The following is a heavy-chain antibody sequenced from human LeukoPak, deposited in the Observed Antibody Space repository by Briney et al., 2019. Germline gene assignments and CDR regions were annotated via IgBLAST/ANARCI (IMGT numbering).Heavy chain of an antibody. CDR3: ARVPRNFLAARLYYYYGMDV. J-gene: IGHJ6*02. Sequence: SQTLSLTCSVSGDSINSGGYYWSWIRQHPGKGLEWIGDIYYSGSASYNPSLKSRVTISVDTSKNQFSLKLSSVTAADTAVYYCARVPRNFLAARLYYYYGMDVWGQGTTVTVSS. CDR2: IYYSGSA. CDR1: GDSINSGGYY. V-gene: IGHV4-31*03. D-gene: IGHD6-6*01.